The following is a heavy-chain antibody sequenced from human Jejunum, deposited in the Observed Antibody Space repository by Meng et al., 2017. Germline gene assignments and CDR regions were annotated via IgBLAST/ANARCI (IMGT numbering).Heavy chain of an antibody. CDR2: MYHGGDT. Sequence: QLQLQESGPGLVKPSGTLSLTCGASVGSISSSNRWSWVRQSPGKGLEWIGEMYHGGDTNYNPSLETRVTISTDTSRNEFSLKLRSVTAADTAVYYCARDWGCRDGSCFSGLLEYWGQGILVTVSS. J-gene: IGHJ4*02. CDR3: ARDWGCRDGSCFSGLLEY. D-gene: IGHD2-15*01. CDR1: VGSISSSNR. V-gene: IGHV4-4*02.